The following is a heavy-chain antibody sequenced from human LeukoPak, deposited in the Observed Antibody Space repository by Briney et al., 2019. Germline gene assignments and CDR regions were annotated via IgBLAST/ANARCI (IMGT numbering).Heavy chain of an antibody. CDR1: GFTFSSYE. V-gene: IGHV3-48*03. CDR2: ISSSGSTI. D-gene: IGHD1-26*01. Sequence: GGSLRLSCAASGFTFSSYEMNWVRQAPGKGLEWVSYISSSGSTIYYADSVKGRFTISRDNAKNSLYLQMNSLRAEDTALYYCAKDHFTDSGSYSRAGFDYWGQGTLVTVSS. CDR3: AKDHFTDSGSYSRAGFDY. J-gene: IGHJ4*02.